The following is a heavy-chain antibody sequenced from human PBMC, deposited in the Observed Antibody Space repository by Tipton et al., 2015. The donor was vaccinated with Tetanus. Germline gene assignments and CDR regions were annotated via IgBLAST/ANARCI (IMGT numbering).Heavy chain of an antibody. CDR3: ARFRRGATTDLDY. CDR2: IYTSGST. D-gene: IGHD5-12*01. V-gene: IGHV4-4*07. J-gene: IGHJ4*02. CDR1: GGSISSYY. Sequence: LRLSCTVSGGSISSYYWSWIRQPAGKGLEWIGRIYTSGSTNYNPSLKSRVTMSVDTSKNQFSLRLSSVTAADTAVYYCARFRRGATTDLDYWGQGTLVTVSS.